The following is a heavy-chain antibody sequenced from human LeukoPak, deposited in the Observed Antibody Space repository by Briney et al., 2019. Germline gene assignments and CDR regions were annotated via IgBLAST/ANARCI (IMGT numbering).Heavy chain of an antibody. V-gene: IGHV3-7*01. D-gene: IGHD5-12*01. CDR1: GFTFSSYW. Sequence: GGSLRLSCAASGFTFSSYWMSWVRQAPGKGLEWVANIKQDGSEKYYVDSVKGRFTISRDNAKNSLYLQMNSLRAEDTAVYYCARDWATSGYDSYNWFDPWGQGTLVTVFS. CDR3: ARDWATSGYDSYNWFDP. J-gene: IGHJ5*02. CDR2: IKQDGSEK.